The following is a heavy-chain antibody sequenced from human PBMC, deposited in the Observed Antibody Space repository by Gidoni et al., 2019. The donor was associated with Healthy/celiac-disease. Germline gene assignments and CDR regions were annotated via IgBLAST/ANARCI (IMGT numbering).Heavy chain of an antibody. CDR3: AKESAPGGSGMDV. V-gene: IGHV3-9*01. Sequence: EVQLVESGGGLVQPGRSLRLSCAASGFTFDDYAMHWVRQAPGKGLEWVSGMSWNSGSIGYADSVKGRFTISRDNAKNSLYLQMNSLRAEDTALYYCAKESAPGGSGMDVWGQGTTVTVSS. CDR2: MSWNSGSI. J-gene: IGHJ6*02. D-gene: IGHD1-26*01. CDR1: GFTFDDYA.